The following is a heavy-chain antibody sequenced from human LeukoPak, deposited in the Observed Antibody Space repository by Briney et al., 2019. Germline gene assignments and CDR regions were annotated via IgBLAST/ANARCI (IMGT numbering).Heavy chain of an antibody. Sequence: SETLSLTCTVSGGSISSSSYYWGWIRQPPGKGLEWIGSIYYSGSTYYNPSLKSRVTISVDTSKNRFSLKLSSVTAADTAVYYCAYSGSYYRGWFDPWGQGTLVTASS. CDR1: GGSISSSSYY. CDR2: IYYSGST. V-gene: IGHV4-39*07. J-gene: IGHJ5*02. D-gene: IGHD1-26*01. CDR3: AYSGSYYRGWFDP.